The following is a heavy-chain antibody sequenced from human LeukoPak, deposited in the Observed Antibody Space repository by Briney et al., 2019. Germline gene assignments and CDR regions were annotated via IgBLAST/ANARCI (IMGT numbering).Heavy chain of an antibody. J-gene: IGHJ3*02. CDR3: ARGVLGDYGLPYAFDI. CDR1: GGSISSSSYY. D-gene: IGHD4-17*01. Sequence: PSETLSLTCTVSGGSISSSSYYWGWIRQPPGKGLEWIGSIYYSGSTYYNPSLKSRVTISVDTSKNQFSLKLSSVTAADTAVYYCARGVLGDYGLPYAFDIWGQGTMVTVSS. CDR2: IYYSGST. V-gene: IGHV4-39*07.